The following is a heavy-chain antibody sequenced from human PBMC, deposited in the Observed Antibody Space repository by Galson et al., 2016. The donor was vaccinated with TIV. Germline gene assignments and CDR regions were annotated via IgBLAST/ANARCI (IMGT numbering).Heavy chain of an antibody. J-gene: IGHJ4*02. Sequence: CAASGLTVSTNYMSWVRQAPGKGLEWVSILYSDGSAYYADSVKGRFTISRDNFKNTVYLQLNSLRAEDTAVYYCARSYDSSGNRGRFDHWGQGTLVTVSS. CDR1: GLTVSTNY. CDR2: LYSDGSA. D-gene: IGHD3-22*01. CDR3: ARSYDSSGNRGRFDH. V-gene: IGHV3-53*01.